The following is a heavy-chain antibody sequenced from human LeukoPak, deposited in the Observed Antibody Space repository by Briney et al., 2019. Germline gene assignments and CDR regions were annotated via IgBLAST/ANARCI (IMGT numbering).Heavy chain of an antibody. CDR1: GYIFTSYG. Sequence: GASVKVSCKASGYIFTSYGISWVRQAPGQGLEWMGWISAYNGNTNYAQKLQGRVTMTTDTSTSTAYMELRSLRSDDTAVYYCAREAGNILTGYSDAFDIWGQGTMVTVSS. CDR2: ISAYNGNT. V-gene: IGHV1-18*01. J-gene: IGHJ3*02. CDR3: AREAGNILTGYSDAFDI. D-gene: IGHD3-9*01.